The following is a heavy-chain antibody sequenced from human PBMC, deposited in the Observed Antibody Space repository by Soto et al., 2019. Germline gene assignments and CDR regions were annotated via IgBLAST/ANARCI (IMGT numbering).Heavy chain of an antibody. CDR3: AKVRDCSGGSCYHRFDY. V-gene: IGHV3-23*01. CDR2: ISGSGGST. CDR1: GFTFSSYA. D-gene: IGHD2-15*01. Sequence: GGSLRVSCAASGFTFSSYAMSWVRQAPGKGLEWVSAISGSGGSTYYADSVKGRFTISRDNSKNTLYLQMNSLRAEDTAVYYCAKVRDCSGGSCYHRFDYWGQGTLVTVSS. J-gene: IGHJ4*02.